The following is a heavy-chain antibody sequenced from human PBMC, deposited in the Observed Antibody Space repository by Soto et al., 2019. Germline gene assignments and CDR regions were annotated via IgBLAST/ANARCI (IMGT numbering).Heavy chain of an antibody. D-gene: IGHD5-12*01. CDR1: GFTFRNYI. CDR2: ISQTGGNT. J-gene: IGHJ4*02. V-gene: IGHV3-23*01. CDR3: ATVSGYSGQGLYYFNY. Sequence: EVQLLESGGGLVQPGGSLRLSCAASGFTFRNYIMSWVRQAPGKRLDWVSTISQTGGNTNYADSVRGRFTISRDNSNNTLYLQMNSLRAEDTAVYYCATVSGYSGQGLYYFNYWGQGTLLTVSS.